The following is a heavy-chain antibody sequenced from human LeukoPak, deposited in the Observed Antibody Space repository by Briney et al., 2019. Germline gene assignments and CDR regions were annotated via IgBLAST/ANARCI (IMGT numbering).Heavy chain of an antibody. Sequence: SETLSLTCTVSGGSITNYYWSWIRQPPGKGLEWIGYIYYSGSTNYNPSLKSRVTISVDTSKNQFSLKLSSVTAADTAVYYCARGGVAIQDLNYFDYWGQGTLVTVSS. CDR3: ARGGVAIQDLNYFDY. V-gene: IGHV4-59*01. J-gene: IGHJ4*02. D-gene: IGHD2-21*01. CDR2: IYYSGST. CDR1: GGSITNYY.